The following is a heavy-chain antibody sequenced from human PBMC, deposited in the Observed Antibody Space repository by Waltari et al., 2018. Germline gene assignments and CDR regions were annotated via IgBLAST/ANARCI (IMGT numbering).Heavy chain of an antibody. Sequence: QVQLQQWGAGLLKPSETLSLTCAVYGGSFSGYYWSWIRQPPGKGLEWIGEINHMRTTTRNPPLKRRVTISVDTPKNHFPLKVRSVTAPDTALYYCAGGGGSSSSYYYYMDVWGKGTTVTVSS. V-gene: IGHV4-34*01. CDR2: INHMRTT. CDR1: GGSFSGYY. J-gene: IGHJ6*03. CDR3: AGGGGSSSSYYYYMDV. D-gene: IGHD6-6*01.